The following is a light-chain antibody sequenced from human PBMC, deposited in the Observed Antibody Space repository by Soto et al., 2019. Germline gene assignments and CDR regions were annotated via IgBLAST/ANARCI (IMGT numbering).Light chain of an antibody. J-gene: IGLJ2*01. V-gene: IGLV2-14*01. CDR3: SSCTSSTTPVV. CDR1: SSDVGDYNC. Sequence: QSALTQPASVSGSPGQSITISCTGTSSDVGDYNCVSWYQQHPGKAPKLMIYDVSNRPSGVSNRFSGSKSGNTASLTISGLQAEDESDYYCSSCTSSTTPVVFGGGTKVTVL. CDR2: DVS.